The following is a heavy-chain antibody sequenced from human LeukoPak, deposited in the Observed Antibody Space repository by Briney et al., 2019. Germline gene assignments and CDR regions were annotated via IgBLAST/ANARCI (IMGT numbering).Heavy chain of an antibody. J-gene: IGHJ4*02. D-gene: IGHD3-3*01. V-gene: IGHV4-61*02. CDR3: ARGVAGTIFGPPKR. CDR1: GGSISSGSYY. Sequence: PSQTLSLTCTVSGGSISSGSYYWSWIRQPAGKGLEWIGRIYTSGSTNYNPSLKSRVTISVDTSKNQFSLKLSSVTAADTAVYYCARGVAGTIFGPPKRWGQGTLVTVSS. CDR2: IYTSGST.